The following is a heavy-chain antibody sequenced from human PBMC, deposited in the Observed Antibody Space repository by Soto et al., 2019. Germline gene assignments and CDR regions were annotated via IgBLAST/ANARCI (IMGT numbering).Heavy chain of an antibody. CDR2: ISSKGSYI. V-gene: IGHV3-21*01. Sequence: GGSLRLSCAASGFNFSTYGMDWVRQAPGKGLEWVSSISSKGSYIYYTPSVKGRFTISRDNAKNSVYLQMNSLRAEDTAVYYCGRDRSHYAGVGKIDPWGQGTLVTVSS. D-gene: IGHD3-10*01. CDR1: GFNFSTYG. CDR3: GRDRSHYAGVGKIDP. J-gene: IGHJ5*02.